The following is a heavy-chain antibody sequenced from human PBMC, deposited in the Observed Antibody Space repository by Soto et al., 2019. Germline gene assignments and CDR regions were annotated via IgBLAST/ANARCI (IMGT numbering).Heavy chain of an antibody. CDR2: IGGSGHST. J-gene: IGHJ5*02. CDR3: ANGLSGSGAYNWFDP. Sequence: EVQLLESGGGLVQPGGSLRLSCATSRFAFSSYAMSWVRQAPGKGLEWVSAIGGSGHSTFYADSVRGRFTISRDNSKNTLYLQMDSLRAEDTAFYYCANGLSGSGAYNWFDPWGQGTLVTVSS. CDR1: RFAFSSYA. D-gene: IGHD3-10*01. V-gene: IGHV3-23*01.